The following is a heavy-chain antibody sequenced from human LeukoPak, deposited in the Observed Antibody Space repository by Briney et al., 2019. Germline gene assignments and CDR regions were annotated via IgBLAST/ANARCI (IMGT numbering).Heavy chain of an antibody. V-gene: IGHV1-69*01. CDR1: GGTFSSYA. CDR3: ARVKARDCSSTSCYQYYYYYMDV. CDR2: IIPIFGTA. J-gene: IGHJ6*03. Sequence: GAPVKVSCKASGGTFSSYAISWVRQAPGQGLEWMGGIIPIFGTANYARKFQGRVTITADESTSTAYMELSSLRSEDTAVYYCARVKARDCSSTSCYQYYYYYMDVWGKGTTVTVSS. D-gene: IGHD2-2*01.